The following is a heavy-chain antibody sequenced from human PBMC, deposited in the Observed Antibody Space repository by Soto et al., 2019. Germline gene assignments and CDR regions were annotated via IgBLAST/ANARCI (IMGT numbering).Heavy chain of an antibody. Sequence: QLQLQESGPGLVKSSETLSLSCTVSGGSIYSIGYYWGWIRQPPGKGLEWIGNIYYNGSTYYNSSLKSRVTLSMDPSKNQFSLKVNSVTAADTAVYHCARRSGGRCYNYWGQGTLVTVSS. CDR1: GGSIYSIGYY. J-gene: IGHJ4*02. CDR2: IYYNGST. D-gene: IGHD2-15*01. CDR3: ARRSGGRCYNY. V-gene: IGHV4-39*01.